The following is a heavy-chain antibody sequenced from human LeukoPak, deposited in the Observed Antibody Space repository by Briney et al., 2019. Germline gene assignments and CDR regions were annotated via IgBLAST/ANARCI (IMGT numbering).Heavy chain of an antibody. D-gene: IGHD6-19*01. V-gene: IGHV3-15*01. Sequence: GGSLRLSCAASGSTFSNAWMSWVRQAPGKGLEWVGRIKSKTDGGTTDYAAPVKGRFTISRDDSKNTLYLQMNSLKTEDTAVYYCTTSTYRSGSDYWGQGTLVTVSS. CDR2: IKSKTDGGTT. CDR3: TTSTYRSGSDY. J-gene: IGHJ4*02. CDR1: GSTFSNAW.